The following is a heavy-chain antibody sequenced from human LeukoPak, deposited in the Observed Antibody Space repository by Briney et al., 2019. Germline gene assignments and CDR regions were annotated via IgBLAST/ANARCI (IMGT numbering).Heavy chain of an antibody. CDR3: AKDSGYGLLGY. CDR1: GFTFGSYA. Sequence: GGSLRLSCAASGFTFGSYAMSWVRQAPGKGLEWVSAISGSGGSTYYADSVKGRFTISRDNSKNTLYLQMNSLRAEDTAVYYCAKDSGYGLLGYWGQGTLVTVSS. J-gene: IGHJ4*02. D-gene: IGHD5-12*01. V-gene: IGHV3-23*01. CDR2: ISGSGGST.